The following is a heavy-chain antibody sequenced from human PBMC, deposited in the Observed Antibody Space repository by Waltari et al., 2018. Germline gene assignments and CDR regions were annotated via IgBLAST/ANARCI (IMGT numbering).Heavy chain of an antibody. Sequence: QVQLQESGPGLVKPSQTLSLTCTVSGGSISSGSYYWSWIRQPAGKRLEWIGYIYTSGSTNYNPSLKSRVTISVDTSKNQFSLKLSSVTAADTAVYYCARTREQLVESFDIWGQGTMVTVSS. CDR3: ARTREQLVESFDI. D-gene: IGHD6-13*01. CDR2: IYTSGST. J-gene: IGHJ3*02. V-gene: IGHV4-61*09. CDR1: GGSISSGSYY.